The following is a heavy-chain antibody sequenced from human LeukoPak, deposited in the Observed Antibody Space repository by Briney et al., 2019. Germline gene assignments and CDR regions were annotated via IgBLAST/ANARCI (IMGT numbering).Heavy chain of an antibody. Sequence: GGSLRLSCAASGFTFDDYAMHWVRQAPGKGLEWVSLISGDGGGTYYADSVKGRFTISRDNSKHSLYLQINSLRTEDTALYYCVKEIGYSFGFGYYYYGMDVWDQGTTVTVSS. D-gene: IGHD5-18*01. CDR1: GFTFDDYA. CDR3: VKEIGYSFGFGYYYYGMDV. CDR2: ISGDGGGT. V-gene: IGHV3-43*02. J-gene: IGHJ6*02.